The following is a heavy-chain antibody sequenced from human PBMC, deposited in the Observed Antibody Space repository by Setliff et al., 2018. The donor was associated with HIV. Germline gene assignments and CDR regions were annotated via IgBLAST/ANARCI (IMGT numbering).Heavy chain of an antibody. Sequence: PGESLKISCEASGCSFTSYWIGWVRQLPGKGLEWQGIIYPGDSENGYSPSFKGQVTISADKSISTAYLQWSRLKASDTAISYCAISGNPHRRPTWGQGTLVTVSS. V-gene: IGHV5-51*01. CDR2: IYPGDSEN. CDR1: GCSFTSYW. J-gene: IGHJ5*02. D-gene: IGHD6-6*01. CDR3: AISGNPHRRPT.